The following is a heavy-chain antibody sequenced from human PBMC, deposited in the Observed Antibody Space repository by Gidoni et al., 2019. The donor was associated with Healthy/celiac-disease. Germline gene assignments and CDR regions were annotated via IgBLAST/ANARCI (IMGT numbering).Heavy chain of an antibody. CDR2: ISGSGGSK. CDR1: GFTFSSYA. D-gene: IGHD5-12*01. V-gene: IGHV3-23*01. J-gene: IGHJ4*02. Sequence: EVQLLESGGGLVQPGGSLRLSCAASGFTFSSYAMSWVRQAPGKGLEWVSAISGSGGSKYYEDSVKGRLTISRDNSKNTLYLQMNSLRAEDTAVYDCAKDGGRWLQLRIHFDYWGQGTLVTVSS. CDR3: AKDGGRWLQLRIHFDY.